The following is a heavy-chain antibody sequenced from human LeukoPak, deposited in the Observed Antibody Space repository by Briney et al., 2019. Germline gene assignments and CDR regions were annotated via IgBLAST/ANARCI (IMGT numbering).Heavy chain of an antibody. CDR3: ARSALYGDYPPGKY. CDR1: GGSISTYY. CDR2: VYYSGRT. Sequence: SETLSLTCTGSGGSISTYYWNWVRQAPGKGLEWIGYVYYSGRTNYNPSLMSRVTISIDTSKSQFPLKLSSVTAADAAVYYCARSALYGDYPPGKYWGQGTLVTVSS. D-gene: IGHD4-17*01. J-gene: IGHJ4*02. V-gene: IGHV4-59*01.